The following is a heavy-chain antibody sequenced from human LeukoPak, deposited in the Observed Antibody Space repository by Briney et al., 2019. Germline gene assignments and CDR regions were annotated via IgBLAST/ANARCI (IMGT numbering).Heavy chain of an antibody. CDR2: INPHSGGT. J-gene: IGHJ3*02. CDR1: GYTFTGYY. V-gene: IGHV1-2*06. CDR3: ARQRTATGYSSSWYSRGAFDI. D-gene: IGHD6-13*01. Sequence: ASVKVSCKASGYTFTGYYMHWVRQAPGQGLEWMGRINPHSGGTNYAQKFQGRVTMTRDTSISTDYMELSSLRSEGTAVYYCARQRTATGYSSSWYSRGAFDIWGQGTMVTVSS.